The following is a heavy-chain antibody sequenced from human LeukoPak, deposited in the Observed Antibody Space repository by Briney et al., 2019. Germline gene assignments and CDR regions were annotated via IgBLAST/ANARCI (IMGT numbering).Heavy chain of an antibody. CDR2: ISDNGGRR. V-gene: IGHV3-23*01. CDR3: AKRGVVIRVVLVGFHKEAYYFDS. J-gene: IGHJ4*02. Sequence: PGGSLRLSCGVSGITLSNYGMSWVRKAPGKGLEWVAGISDNGGRRNYADSVKGRFTISRDSPKNTLYLQMNSLRVEDTAVYFCAKRGVVIRVVLVGFHKEAYYFDSWGQGALVTVSS. CDR1: GITLSNYG. D-gene: IGHD3-10*01.